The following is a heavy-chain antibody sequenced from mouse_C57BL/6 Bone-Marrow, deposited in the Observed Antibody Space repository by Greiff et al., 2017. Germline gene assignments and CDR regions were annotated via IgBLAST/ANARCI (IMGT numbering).Heavy chain of an antibody. CDR2: IDPSDSYT. CDR3: ARGWGAMDY. J-gene: IGHJ4*01. Sequence: QVQLQQPGAELVMPGASVKLSCKASGYTFTSYWMHWVKQRPGQGLEWIGEIDPSDSYTNYNQKFKGKATLTVDKSSSTAYMQLSSLTSEDSAVYDCARGWGAMDYWGQGTSVTVSS. CDR1: GYTFTSYW. V-gene: IGHV1-69*01. D-gene: IGHD2-3*01.